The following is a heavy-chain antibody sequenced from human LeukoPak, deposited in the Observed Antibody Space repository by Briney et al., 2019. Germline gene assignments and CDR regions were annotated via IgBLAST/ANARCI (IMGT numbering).Heavy chain of an antibody. J-gene: IGHJ4*02. CDR1: GGSFSGYY. CDR2: INHSGST. CDR3: AREGSSSSLRFDY. V-gene: IGHV4-34*01. D-gene: IGHD6-6*01. Sequence: SETLSLTCAVYGGSFSGYYWSWIRQPPGKGLEWIGEINHSGSTNYNPSLKSRVTISVDTSKNQFSLKLSSVTAADTAVYYCAREGSSSSLRFDYWGQGTLVTVSS.